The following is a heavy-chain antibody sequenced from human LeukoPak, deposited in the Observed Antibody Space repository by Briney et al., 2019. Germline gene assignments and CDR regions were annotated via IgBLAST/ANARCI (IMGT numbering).Heavy chain of an antibody. D-gene: IGHD3-3*01. CDR1: GFTFSSYD. CDR2: ICTAGDT. J-gene: IGHJ6*02. V-gene: IGHV3-13*01. CDR3: ARGLLYDFWSGYPYYYYYYGMDV. Sequence: GGSLRLSCAASGFTFSSYDMHWVRQATGKGLEWVSAICTAGDTYYPGSVKGRFTISRENAKNSLYLQMNSLRAEDTAVYYCARGLLYDFWSGYPYYYYYYGMDVWGQGTTVTVSS.